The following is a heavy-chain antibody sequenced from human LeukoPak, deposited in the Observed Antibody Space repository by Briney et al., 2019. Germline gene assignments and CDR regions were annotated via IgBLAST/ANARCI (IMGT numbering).Heavy chain of an antibody. CDR3: ARGLTGSSGSYYFDY. CDR2: INHSGST. V-gene: IGHV4-34*01. D-gene: IGHD6-19*01. CDR1: GGSFSGYY. Sequence: SETLSLTCAVYGGSFSGYYWSWIRQPPGKGLEWIGEINHSGSTNYNPSLKSRVTISVDTSKNQFSLRLSSVTAADTAVYYCARGLTGSSGSYYFDYWGQGTLVTVSS. J-gene: IGHJ4*02.